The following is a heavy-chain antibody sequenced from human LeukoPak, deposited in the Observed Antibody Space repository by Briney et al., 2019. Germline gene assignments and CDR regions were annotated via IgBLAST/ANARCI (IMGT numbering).Heavy chain of an antibody. Sequence: PGGSLSLFCAASGFTFSSYSMNWVRQAPGKGLEWVSYISSSSSTIYYADSVKGRFTIYRENAKISLYLQMNSQRVEDTAVYYCARDLLRLAVLGYCSGGSCPGVDYWGQGTLVTVSS. V-gene: IGHV3-48*01. J-gene: IGHJ4*02. CDR3: ARDLLRLAVLGYCSGGSCPGVDY. D-gene: IGHD2-15*01. CDR2: ISSSSSTI. CDR1: GFTFSSYS.